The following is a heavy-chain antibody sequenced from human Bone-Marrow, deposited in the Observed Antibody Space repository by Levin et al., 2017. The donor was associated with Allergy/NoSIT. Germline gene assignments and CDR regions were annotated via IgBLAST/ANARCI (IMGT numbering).Heavy chain of an antibody. V-gene: IGHV3-66*01. Sequence: QPGGSLRLSCAASGFTVSSNYMSWVRQAPGKGLEWVSGILSGGYTYYADFVKGRFTISRDSSKNTLYLQMDSLRAEDTAVYYCARGPPPYYCGGGSCYLDYWGQGTLVTVSS. J-gene: IGHJ4*02. CDR3: ARGPPPYYCGGGSCYLDY. CDR2: ILSGGYT. CDR1: GFTVSSNY. D-gene: IGHD2-15*01.